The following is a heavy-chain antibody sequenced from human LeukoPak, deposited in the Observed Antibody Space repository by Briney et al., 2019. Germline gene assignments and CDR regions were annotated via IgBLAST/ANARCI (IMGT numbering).Heavy chain of an antibody. CDR2: VSGSGATT. J-gene: IGHJ4*02. CDR3: VKDSRMAAVGKFDS. D-gene: IGHD6-13*01. V-gene: IGHV3-23*01. CDR1: GFTFDRYA. Sequence: GGSLGLSCAASGFTFDRYAMAWVRQAPGKGLEWVSSVSGSGATTNFADSVKGRFSISRDNSKNTLYLQMSRLGAEDTAVYYCVKDSRMAAVGKFDSWGQGTLVTVSS.